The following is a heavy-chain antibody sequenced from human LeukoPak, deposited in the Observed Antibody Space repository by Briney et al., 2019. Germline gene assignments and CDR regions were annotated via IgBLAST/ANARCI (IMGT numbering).Heavy chain of an antibody. D-gene: IGHD5-18*01. V-gene: IGHV1-2*02. CDR2: INPNSGGT. CDR1: GYTFTGYY. CDR3: ARDLDGVDTAMVSIGMDV. Sequence: ASVKVSCKASGYTFTGYYMHWVRQAPGQGLEWVGWINPNSGGTNYAQKFQGRVTMTRDTSTSTVYMELSSLRSEDTAVYYCARDLDGVDTAMVSIGMDVWGQGTTVTVSS. J-gene: IGHJ6*02.